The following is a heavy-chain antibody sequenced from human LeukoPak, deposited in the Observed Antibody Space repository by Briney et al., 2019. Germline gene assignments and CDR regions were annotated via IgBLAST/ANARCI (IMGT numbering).Heavy chain of an antibody. D-gene: IGHD4-23*01. V-gene: IGHV3-48*01. CDR2: ISSSSSTI. CDR3: ARSTPGGYGGNRRFDT. Sequence: GGSLRLSCAASGFTFSSYSMNWVRQAPGKGLGWVSYISSSSSTIYYADSVKGRFTISRDNAKNSLYLQMNSLRAEDTAVYYCARSTPGGYGGNRRFDTWGQGTLVTVSS. J-gene: IGHJ5*02. CDR1: GFTFSSYS.